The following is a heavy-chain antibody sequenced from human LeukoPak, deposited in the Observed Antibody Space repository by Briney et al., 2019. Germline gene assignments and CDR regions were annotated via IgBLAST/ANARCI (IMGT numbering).Heavy chain of an antibody. CDR1: GVSIYGYY. V-gene: IGHV4-34*01. Sequence: SETLSLTCGVFGVSIYGYYWSWIRQSPGKGLEWIGEISHTEGTRYNPSLESRVTMSVGTSENQLSLKLIFVTAADTAVYYCARIRCGHSGSVCYNHWGLGTLVTVSS. D-gene: IGHD3-9*01. CDR2: ISHTEGT. J-gene: IGHJ1*01. CDR3: ARIRCGHSGSVCYNH.